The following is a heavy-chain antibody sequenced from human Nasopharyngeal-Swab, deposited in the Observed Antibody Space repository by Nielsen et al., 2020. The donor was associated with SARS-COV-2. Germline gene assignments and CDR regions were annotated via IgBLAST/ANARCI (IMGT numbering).Heavy chain of an antibody. D-gene: IGHD6-25*01. V-gene: IGHV5-10-1*01. Sequence: GESLKISCKGSGYSFTSQWISWVRQLPGKGLEWMGRIDPSDSYTNYSPSFQGHVTISADKSISTAYLQWSSLKTSDTAIYYCARLLRGFETYWGQGTLVTVSS. CDR3: ARLLRGFETY. J-gene: IGHJ4*02. CDR1: GYSFTSQW. CDR2: IDPSDSYT.